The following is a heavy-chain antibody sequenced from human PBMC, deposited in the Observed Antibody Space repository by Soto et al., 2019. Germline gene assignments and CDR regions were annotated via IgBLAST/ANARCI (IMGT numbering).Heavy chain of an antibody. CDR3: AGQTFTIAAASYGRSNWFDP. Sequence: PSETLSLTCTVSGGSISSGGYFWGWARQPPGKGLEWIGTIYFTGNTYYTPSLKSRLTMSIDTSKNEFSLRLNSVTAAGTAVYYCAGQTFTIAAASYGRSNWFDPWGPGTLVTVSS. CDR1: GGSISSGGYF. J-gene: IGHJ5*02. V-gene: IGHV4-39*01. D-gene: IGHD6-25*01. CDR2: IYFTGNT.